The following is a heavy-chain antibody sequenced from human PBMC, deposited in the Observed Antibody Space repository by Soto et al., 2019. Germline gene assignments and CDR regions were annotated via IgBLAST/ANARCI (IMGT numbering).Heavy chain of an antibody. CDR3: ARKGDGSSGSYYNPAYYYYGMDV. Sequence: LRLSCAASGFTFSSYEMNWVRQAPGKGLEWVSYISSSGSTIYYADSVKGRFTISRDNAKNSLYLQMNSLRAEDTAVYYCARKGDGSSGSYYNPAYYYYGMDVWGQGTTVTVSS. V-gene: IGHV3-48*03. CDR2: ISSSGSTI. J-gene: IGHJ6*02. CDR1: GFTFSSYE. D-gene: IGHD3-10*01.